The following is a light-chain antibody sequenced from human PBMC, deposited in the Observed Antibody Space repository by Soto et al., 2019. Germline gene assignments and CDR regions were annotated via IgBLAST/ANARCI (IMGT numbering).Light chain of an antibody. CDR2: GAS. Sequence: EIVMTQSPATLSVSPGERATLSCRASQSVSSKLAWYQQKPGQAPRLLMYGASTRATGIPDRFSGSGSGTEFTLTISSLQSEDFAVYYCQQHNNWPPWTFGQGTKVEIK. J-gene: IGKJ1*01. V-gene: IGKV3-15*01. CDR1: QSVSSK. CDR3: QQHNNWPPWT.